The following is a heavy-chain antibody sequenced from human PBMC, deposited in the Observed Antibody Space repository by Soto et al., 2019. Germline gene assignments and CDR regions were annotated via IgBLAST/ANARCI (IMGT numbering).Heavy chain of an antibody. CDR3: ARRSRSATGWHFFDY. CDR1: GGSVSSDS. D-gene: IGHD6-19*01. V-gene: IGHV4-59*02. CDR2: VFYTGGT. J-gene: IGHJ4*02. Sequence: QVQLQESGPGLVKPSETLSLTCSVSGGSVSSDSWSWIRQRPGKRLEWLGYVFYTGGTQYNPSLKSRVTISIDKSKNQFSLKLNSLTAADTAVYYCARRSRSATGWHFFDYWGQGTLVTVSS.